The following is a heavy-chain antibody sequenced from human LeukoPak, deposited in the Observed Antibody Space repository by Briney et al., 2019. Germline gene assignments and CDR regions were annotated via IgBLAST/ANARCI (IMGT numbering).Heavy chain of an antibody. V-gene: IGHV1-69*04. J-gene: IGHJ3*02. Sequence: ASVKVSCKASGGTFSSYAISWVRQAPGQGLEWMGRIIPILGIANYAQKLQGRVTITADKSTSTAYMELSSLRSEDTAVYYCARRFDYGDYPGAFDIWGQGTMVTVSS. CDR3: ARRFDYGDYPGAFDI. CDR2: IIPILGIA. CDR1: GGTFSSYA. D-gene: IGHD4-17*01.